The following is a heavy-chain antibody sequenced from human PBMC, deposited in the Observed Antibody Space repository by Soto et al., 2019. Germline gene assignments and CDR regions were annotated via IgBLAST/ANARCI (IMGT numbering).Heavy chain of an antibody. D-gene: IGHD3-22*01. CDR3: ARVALPGYYDSSGSYYFGY. J-gene: IGHJ4*02. CDR2: IYYSGST. V-gene: IGHV4-30-4*01. CDR1: GGSISSGDYY. Sequence: SETLSLTCTVSGGSISSGDYYWSWIRQPPGKGLEWIGYIYYSGSTYYNPSLKSRVTISVDTSKNQFSLKLSSVTAADTAVYYCARVALPGYYDSSGSYYFGYWGQGTLVTVSS.